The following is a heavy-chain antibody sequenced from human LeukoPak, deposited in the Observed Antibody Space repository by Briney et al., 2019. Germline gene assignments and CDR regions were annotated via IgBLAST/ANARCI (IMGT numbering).Heavy chain of an antibody. J-gene: IGHJ4*02. Sequence: ASVKVSCKVSVYTLTELAIHWVRQAPGKGLEWMGAFYPEDGGKIYTQKFQGRITLTEDTSKDTAYMELRSLSSKDTAVYYCATARVRLGELSLPEVRDDWGQGTLISVSS. CDR2: FYPEDGGK. D-gene: IGHD3-16*02. CDR1: VYTLTELA. V-gene: IGHV1-24*01. CDR3: ATARVRLGELSLPEVRDD.